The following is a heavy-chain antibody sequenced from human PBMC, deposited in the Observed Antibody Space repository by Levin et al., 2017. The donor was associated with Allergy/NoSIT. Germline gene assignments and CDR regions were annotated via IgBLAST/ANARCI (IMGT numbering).Heavy chain of an antibody. CDR1: DDSISSSSYY. CDR3: ARRDYSTSGRPY. V-gene: IGHV4-39*01. CDR2: IYYGGNT. J-gene: IGHJ4*02. D-gene: IGHD3-10*01. Sequence: SETLSLSCTVSDDSISSSSYYWAWIRLPPGKGLEWIGSIYYGGNTYYNPSLGGRVSISVDTSKRQFSLNLNSVTATDTAVYYCARRDYSTSGRPYWGQGILVTVSS.